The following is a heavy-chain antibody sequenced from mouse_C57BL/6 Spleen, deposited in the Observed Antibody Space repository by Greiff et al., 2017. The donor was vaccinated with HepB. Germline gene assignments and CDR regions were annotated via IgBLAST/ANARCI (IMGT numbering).Heavy chain of an antibody. Sequence: QVQLKQSGAELVRPGASVKLSCKASGYTFTDYYINWVKQRPGQGLEWIARIYPGSGNTYYNEKFKGKATLTAEKSSSTAYMQLSSLTSEDSAVYFCAREGDYYGSSYNYWGQGTSVTVSS. V-gene: IGHV1-76*01. CDR2: IYPGSGNT. CDR1: GYTFTDYY. CDR3: AREGDYYGSSYNY. J-gene: IGHJ4*01. D-gene: IGHD1-1*01.